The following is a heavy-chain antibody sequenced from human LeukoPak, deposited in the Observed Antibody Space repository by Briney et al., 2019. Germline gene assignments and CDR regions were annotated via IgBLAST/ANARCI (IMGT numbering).Heavy chain of an antibody. D-gene: IGHD4-4*01. J-gene: IGHJ4*02. Sequence: GGSLLLSCAAFGFLFDDYTMHWVRPAPGKGLGWVSAITWNSGRIAYAASVKGRFTISRDNAKNSLYLQMNGLRAEDTALYYCAKDVSTVLTYFDYWGQGTLVTVSS. CDR1: GFLFDDYT. CDR2: ITWNSGRI. V-gene: IGHV3-9*01. CDR3: AKDVSTVLTYFDY.